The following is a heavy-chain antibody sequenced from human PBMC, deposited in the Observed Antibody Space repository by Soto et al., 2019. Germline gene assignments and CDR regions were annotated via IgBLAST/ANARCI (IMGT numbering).Heavy chain of an antibody. CDR2: IKEDGSEK. J-gene: IGHJ6*02. V-gene: IGHV3-7*01. CDR1: GFTLSSYW. D-gene: IGHD1-1*01. CDR3: SREYPPCTVPYYYGMDV. Sequence: EVQLVESGGGLVQPGASLRLSCAAAGFTLSSYWLSWVRQAPGKGLEWVANIKEDGSEKFYVDSVKGRFTISRDNATTTLYLQMNSLRAEDTVVYYCSREYPPCTVPYYYGMDVWGQGSTVTVS.